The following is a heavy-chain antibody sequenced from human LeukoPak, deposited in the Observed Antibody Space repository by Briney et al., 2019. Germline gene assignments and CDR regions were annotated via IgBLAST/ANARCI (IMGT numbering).Heavy chain of an antibody. V-gene: IGHV1-18*01. CDR3: ATEVPHCSGGTCYFGWFDP. D-gene: IGHD2-15*01. Sequence: ASVKVSCKGSGYTFSSYGISWVRQAPGQGLEWMGWISTYNGNTNYAQKLQGRVTMTTDTSTSTVYLELRSLRSDDTAVFYCATEVPHCSGGTCYFGWFDPWGQGTLVTVSS. J-gene: IGHJ5*02. CDR1: GYTFSSYG. CDR2: ISTYNGNT.